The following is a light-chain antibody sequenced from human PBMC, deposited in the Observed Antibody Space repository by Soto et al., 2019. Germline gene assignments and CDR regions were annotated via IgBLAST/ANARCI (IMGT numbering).Light chain of an antibody. J-gene: IGKJ3*01. CDR1: QSISSW. Sequence: DIQMTQSPSTLSASVGDRVTITCRASQSISSWLAWYQQKPGKAPKLLIYKASSLESGVPSRFSGSGSGTEFTLTISSLQPDDFATYDCQQYNSYFFTFGPGTKVDIK. V-gene: IGKV1-5*03. CDR2: KAS. CDR3: QQYNSYFFT.